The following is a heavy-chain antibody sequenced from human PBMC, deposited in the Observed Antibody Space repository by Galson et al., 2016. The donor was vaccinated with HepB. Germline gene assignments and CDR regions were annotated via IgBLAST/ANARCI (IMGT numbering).Heavy chain of an antibody. CDR3: ARESLTMVRGAPLYGMDG. CDR2: INPNSGGT. Sequence: SVKVSCKASGYTFIGYYIHWVRQAPGQGLEWMGWINPNSGGTNYAQKFQGWVTVTRDTSISTAYMEVSRLSSDDTAVYYCARESLTMVRGAPLYGMDGWGQGTTITVSS. V-gene: IGHV1-2*04. D-gene: IGHD3-10*01. J-gene: IGHJ6*02. CDR1: GYTFIGYY.